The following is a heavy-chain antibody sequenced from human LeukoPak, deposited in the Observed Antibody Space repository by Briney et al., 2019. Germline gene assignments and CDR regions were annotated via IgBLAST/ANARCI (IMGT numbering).Heavy chain of an antibody. Sequence: SETLSLTCTVSGGSITSSSSYWGWIRQPPGKGLEWIGSVYYSGSTYYNPSLESRVTVSVDTSKNRFSLKLTSVTAADTAVYYCARRLGLTPDYWYFDLWGRGTLVTVSS. J-gene: IGHJ2*01. D-gene: IGHD6-19*01. CDR2: VYYSGST. CDR1: GGSITSSSSY. V-gene: IGHV4-39*01. CDR3: ARRLGLTPDYWYFDL.